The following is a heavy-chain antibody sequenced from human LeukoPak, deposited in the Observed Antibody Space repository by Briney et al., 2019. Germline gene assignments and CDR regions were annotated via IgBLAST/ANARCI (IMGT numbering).Heavy chain of an antibody. V-gene: IGHV3-74*01. D-gene: IGHD3-16*01. CDR2: INSDGSST. J-gene: IGHJ3*02. CDR1: GFTFTTYW. CDR3: ARDWADAFDI. Sequence: GGSLRLSCAASGFTFTTYWMHWVRQVPGKGLVWVSRINSDGSSTSYADSVKGRFTISRDNAKNTLYLQVNSLRAEDTAVYHCARDWADAFDIWGQGTMVTVSS.